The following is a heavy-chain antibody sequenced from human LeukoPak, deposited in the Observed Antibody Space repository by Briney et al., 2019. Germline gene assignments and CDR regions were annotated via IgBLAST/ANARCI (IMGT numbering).Heavy chain of an antibody. V-gene: IGHV3-11*01. Sequence: GGSLRLSCAASGFTFSDYYMSWIRQAPGKGLEWVSYISSSGSTIYYADSMKGRFAISRDNAKNSLYLQMNSLRAEDTAVYYCARVRSGIAVAGTTPYYYYYYMDVWGKGTTVTVSS. CDR1: GFTFSDYY. CDR3: ARVRSGIAVAGTTPYYYYYYMDV. J-gene: IGHJ6*03. D-gene: IGHD6-13*01. CDR2: ISSSGSTI.